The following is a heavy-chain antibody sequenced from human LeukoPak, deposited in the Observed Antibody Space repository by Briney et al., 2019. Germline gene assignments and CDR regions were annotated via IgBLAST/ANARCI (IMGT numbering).Heavy chain of an antibody. J-gene: IGHJ4*02. V-gene: IGHV4-34*01. Sequence: PSETLSLTCTVSGGSISSYYWSWIRQPPGKGLEWIGEINHSGSTNYNPSLKSRVTISVDTSKNQFSLKLSSVTAADTAVYYCARGDPDYYDSSGYTYYFDYWGQGTLVTVSS. CDR1: GGSISSYY. CDR2: INHSGST. CDR3: ARGDPDYYDSSGYTYYFDY. D-gene: IGHD3-22*01.